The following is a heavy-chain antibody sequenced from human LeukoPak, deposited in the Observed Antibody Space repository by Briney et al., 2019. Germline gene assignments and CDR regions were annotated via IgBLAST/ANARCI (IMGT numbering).Heavy chain of an antibody. J-gene: IGHJ3*02. V-gene: IGHV3-23*01. CDR3: ARDTYYDFWSGYLSNSEHAFDI. D-gene: IGHD3-3*01. CDR2: VSGSGDNT. CDR1: GFTFSTYA. Sequence: GGSLRLSCAASGFTFSTYAMSWVRQAPGKGLEWVSEVSGSGDNTDYADSVKGRFTISRDNSKNTLYLQMNSLRAEDTAVYYCARDTYYDFWSGYLSNSEHAFDIWGQGTMVTVSS.